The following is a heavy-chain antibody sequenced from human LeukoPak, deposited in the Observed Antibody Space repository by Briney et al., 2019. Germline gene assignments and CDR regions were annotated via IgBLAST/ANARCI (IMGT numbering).Heavy chain of an antibody. Sequence: GGSLRLSCAASGFTFDDYAMHWVRQAPGKGLEWVSGISWNSGSIGYAASEKGRFTISRDNAKNSLYLEMNSLRAEDTALYYCAKDSHYYGMDVWGQGTTVTVSS. V-gene: IGHV3-9*01. CDR3: AKDSHYYGMDV. CDR2: ISWNSGSI. CDR1: GFTFDDYA. J-gene: IGHJ6*02.